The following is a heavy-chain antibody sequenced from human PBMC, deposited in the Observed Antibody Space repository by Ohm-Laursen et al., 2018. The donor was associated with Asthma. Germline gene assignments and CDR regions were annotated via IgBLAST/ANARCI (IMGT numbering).Heavy chain of an antibody. D-gene: IGHD4-17*01. CDR2: IYYSGST. V-gene: IGHV4-61*08. Sequence: GTLSLTCTVSGGSISSGGYYWSWIRQPPGKGLEWIGYIYYSGSTNYNPSLKSRVTISVDTSKNQFSLKLSSVTVADTAVYYCASGRQDYGDKGWGVYGMDVWGQGTTVTVSS. CDR1: GGSISSGGYY. CDR3: ASGRQDYGDKGWGVYGMDV. J-gene: IGHJ6*02.